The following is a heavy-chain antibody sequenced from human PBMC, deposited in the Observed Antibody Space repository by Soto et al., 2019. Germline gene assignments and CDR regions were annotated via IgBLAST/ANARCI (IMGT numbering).Heavy chain of an antibody. CDR2: ISYSSSPI. CDR1: GFTFSSYN. CDR3: ARDPFDF. J-gene: IGHJ5*01. V-gene: IGHV3-48*02. Sequence: PGGPLRLSCAASGFTFSSYNMNWVRQAPGKGLEWISYISYSSSPIYYGDSVKGRFTLSRDNAKNSLYLQMNTLRDKDTAVYYCARDPFDFWGRGTLVTVS.